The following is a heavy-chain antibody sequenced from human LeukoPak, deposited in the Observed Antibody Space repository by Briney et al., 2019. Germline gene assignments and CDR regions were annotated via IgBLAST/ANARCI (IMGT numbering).Heavy chain of an antibody. J-gene: IGHJ4*02. Sequence: SQTLSLSCTVSGGSLSSGGYYWSWIRQHPGKGLEWIGYIYYSGSTYYNPSLKSRFTISVDTSQNQFSLELSSVSAADTAVYYCARGSVLGYYGSGSYYRYWGQGTLVTVSS. CDR1: GGSLSSGGYY. V-gene: IGHV4-31*03. CDR2: IYYSGST. CDR3: ARGSVLGYYGSGSYYRY. D-gene: IGHD3-10*01.